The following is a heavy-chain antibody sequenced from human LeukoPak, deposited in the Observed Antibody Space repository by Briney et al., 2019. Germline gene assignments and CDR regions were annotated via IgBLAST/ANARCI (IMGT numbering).Heavy chain of an antibody. CDR3: AKNKGTAALGILFDS. D-gene: IGHD6-13*01. Sequence: ASVKVSCKASGYTFTGYYIHWLRQTPGHGLEWMGWINPNTGGTKYAEKFQGRVTTTRDLSISIAYMDLTSLRSDDTAVYFCAKNKGTAALGILFDSWGQGTLVTVSS. CDR2: INPNTGGT. CDR1: GYTFTGYY. V-gene: IGHV1-2*02. J-gene: IGHJ4*02.